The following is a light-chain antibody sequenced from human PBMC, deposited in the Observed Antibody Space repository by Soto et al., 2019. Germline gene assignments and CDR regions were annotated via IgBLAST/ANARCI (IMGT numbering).Light chain of an antibody. Sequence: DIQMTQSPSTLSASVGDTVTITCRASESIDNWLAWYQQKPGKAPKLLIFADSTLVRGVPSRFSGRGSGTEFTLTISSLQADDYATFYCQQYHTDWTFGQGTKVEIK. V-gene: IGKV1-5*01. CDR1: ESIDNW. J-gene: IGKJ1*01. CDR2: ADS. CDR3: QQYHTDWT.